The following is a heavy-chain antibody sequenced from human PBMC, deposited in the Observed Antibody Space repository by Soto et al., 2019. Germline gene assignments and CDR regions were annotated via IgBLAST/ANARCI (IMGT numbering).Heavy chain of an antibody. J-gene: IGHJ3*01. Sequence: GESLKISCKGSGYNFANYWIGWVRQMPGKGLEWMAIIFPANFDAKYSPSFQGQVTISVDKSINTAYLQWNSLKASDTAIYYCVSPAGATTFDDFDVWGQGTVVTASS. CDR3: VSPAGATTFDDFDV. CDR1: GYNFANYW. CDR2: IFPANFDA. V-gene: IGHV5-51*01. D-gene: IGHD1-26*01.